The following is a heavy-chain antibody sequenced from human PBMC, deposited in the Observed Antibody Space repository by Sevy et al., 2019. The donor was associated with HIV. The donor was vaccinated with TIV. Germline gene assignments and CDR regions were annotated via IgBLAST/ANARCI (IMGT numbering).Heavy chain of an antibody. CDR1: GYSFTYYW. Sequence: GESLKISCKGSGYSFTYYWIGWVRQMPGKGLEWMGIIYPGDSDTTYSPPFQAQVTISVDKSISTAYLQWSSLKASDTAMYYCARLSYYDSSGYLTHWGQGTLVTVSS. J-gene: IGHJ4*02. CDR3: ARLSYYDSSGYLTH. V-gene: IGHV5-51*01. D-gene: IGHD3-22*01. CDR2: IYPGDSDT.